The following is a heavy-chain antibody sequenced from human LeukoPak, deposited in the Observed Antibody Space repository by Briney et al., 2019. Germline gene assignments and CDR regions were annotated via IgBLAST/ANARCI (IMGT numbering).Heavy chain of an antibody. D-gene: IGHD3-10*01. CDR1: GGSISSYY. CDR3: ASPPVFVYGMDV. V-gene: IGHV4-59*01. Sequence: PSETLSLTCTVSGGSISSYYWSWIRQPPGKGLEWIGYIYYSGSTNYNPSLKSRVTISVDTSKNQFSLKLSSVTAADTAVYYCASPPVFVYGMDVWGQGTTVTVSS. J-gene: IGHJ6*02. CDR2: IYYSGST.